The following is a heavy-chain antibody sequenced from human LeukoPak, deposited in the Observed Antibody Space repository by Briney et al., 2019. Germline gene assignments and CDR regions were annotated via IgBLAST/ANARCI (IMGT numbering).Heavy chain of an antibody. D-gene: IGHD1-14*01. CDR1: GGSINLYY. CDR2: ISYTGGET. CDR3: ARQPGGTAPFDI. Sequence: SETLSLTCTVSGGSINLYYWSWIRQPPGEGLGWIGYISYTGGETNYNPSPKSRLTISVDTSKNQFSLMLTSVTAADKAVYYCARQPGGTAPFDIWARGTMVTVSS. J-gene: IGHJ3*02. V-gene: IGHV4-59*08.